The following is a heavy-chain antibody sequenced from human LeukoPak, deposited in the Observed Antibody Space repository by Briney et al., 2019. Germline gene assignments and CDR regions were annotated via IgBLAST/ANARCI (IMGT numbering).Heavy chain of an antibody. CDR3: GREPHDDGDYTLGY. J-gene: IGHJ4*02. CDR2: IIPMFGTP. D-gene: IGHD4-17*01. V-gene: IGHV1-69*01. Sequence: SVKASCKVSEAPFSSNGIGWVRQPPGQGLEWLGGIIPMFGTPNNAQKFQGRVTLTADESTSTAYMGLSSLRSEDTAVYYCGREPHDDGDYTLGYWGQGTLVTVSS. CDR1: EAPFSSNG.